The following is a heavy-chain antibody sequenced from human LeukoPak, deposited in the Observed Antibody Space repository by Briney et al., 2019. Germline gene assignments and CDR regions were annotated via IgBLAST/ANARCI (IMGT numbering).Heavy chain of an antibody. Sequence: SETLSLTCTVSGDSISNHYWSWIRQSPGMGLEWIGYISYNGSTSYNPSLRSRVTISGDTSKNHFSLKLSSVTAADTALYYCARDSYYGSASSHLDYWGQGTLVTVSS. J-gene: IGHJ4*02. CDR2: ISYNGST. D-gene: IGHD3-10*01. CDR3: ARDSYYGSASSHLDY. CDR1: GDSISNHY. V-gene: IGHV4-59*11.